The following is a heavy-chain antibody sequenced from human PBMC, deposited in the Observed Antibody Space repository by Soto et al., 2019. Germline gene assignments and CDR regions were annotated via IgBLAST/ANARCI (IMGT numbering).Heavy chain of an antibody. Sequence: ASVKVSCKASGYTFTNYGITWVRQAPGQGLEWMGGISAYNGDTKYEQNLQGRVTMTIDTTTTTAYMELRSLRSDDTAVYYCASRRSGYYSDNWGQGTLVTVSS. D-gene: IGHD3-3*01. CDR3: ASRRSGYYSDN. CDR2: ISAYNGDT. CDR1: GYTFTNYG. J-gene: IGHJ4*02. V-gene: IGHV1-18*01.